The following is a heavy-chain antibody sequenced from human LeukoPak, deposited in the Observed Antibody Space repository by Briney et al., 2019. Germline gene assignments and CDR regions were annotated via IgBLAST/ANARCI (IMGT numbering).Heavy chain of an antibody. D-gene: IGHD3-16*01. CDR1: GFTFSSNW. CDR2: IKEDGSVK. J-gene: IGHJ5*02. CDR3: ASQSFGRFDP. Sequence: GGSLRLSCAASGFTFSSNWMSWVRQAPGKGLEWVGNIKEDGSVKYCMDSVKGRFTISRDNAKNSLYLQMNSLRAEDTAVYYCASQSFGRFDPWGQGTRVTVSS. V-gene: IGHV3-7*02.